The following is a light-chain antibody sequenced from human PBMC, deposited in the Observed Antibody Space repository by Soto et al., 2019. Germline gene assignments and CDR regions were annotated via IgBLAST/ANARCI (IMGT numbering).Light chain of an antibody. CDR3: SSYTDFNLYV. CDR1: RSVVGGYNY. Sequence: SVLTQPAPLSWAPWQSISISCTGNRSVVGGYNYVSWYQHQPGKAPKLVIFDVSGRPSGISNRFSGSKSGNTASLTISGLRPEDEADYYCSSYTDFNLYVFGTGTKVTVL. V-gene: IGLV2-14*03. J-gene: IGLJ1*01. CDR2: DVS.